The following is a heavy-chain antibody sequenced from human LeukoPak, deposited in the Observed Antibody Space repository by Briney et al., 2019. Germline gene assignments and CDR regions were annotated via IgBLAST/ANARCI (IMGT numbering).Heavy chain of an antibody. D-gene: IGHD3-22*01. J-gene: IGHJ4*02. Sequence: SVKVSCKASGGTFSSYAISWVRQAPGQGLEWMGGIIPIFGTANYAQKFQGRVTITADESTSTAYMELSSLRSEDTAVYYCARASDYYDSSGQFDYWGQGTLVTVSS. V-gene: IGHV1-69*13. CDR3: ARASDYYDSSGQFDY. CDR1: GGTFSSYA. CDR2: IIPIFGTA.